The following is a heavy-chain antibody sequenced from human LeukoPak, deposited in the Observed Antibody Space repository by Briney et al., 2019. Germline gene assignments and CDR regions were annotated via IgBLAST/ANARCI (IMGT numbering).Heavy chain of an antibody. V-gene: IGHV3-64*01. CDR1: GFTFSSYA. CDR2: ISSNGGST. CDR3: ARGLGSWYYFDY. Sequence: GGSLRLSCAASGFTFSSYAMHWVRQAPGKGLEYVSAISSNGGSTYYANSVKGRFTISRDNSKTTLYLQMGSLRAEDMAVYYCARGLGSWYYFDYWGQGTLVTVSS. D-gene: IGHD6-13*01. J-gene: IGHJ4*02.